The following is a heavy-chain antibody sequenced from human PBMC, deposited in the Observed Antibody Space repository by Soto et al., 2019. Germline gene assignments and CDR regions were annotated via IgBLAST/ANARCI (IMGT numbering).Heavy chain of an antibody. CDR3: ARGEPYDYIWGSYRRYYFDY. CDR2: IYGGGST. D-gene: IGHD3-16*02. J-gene: IGHJ4*02. V-gene: IGHV3-66*01. Sequence: EVQLVESGGGLVQPGGSRSLSCAASGFTVSSNYMSWVRQAPGKGLEWVSVIYGGGSTYYADPVKGRFTISRDNSKNTLYLQMNSLRAEDTAVYYCARGEPYDYIWGSYRRYYFDYWGQGTLVTVSS. CDR1: GFTVSSNY.